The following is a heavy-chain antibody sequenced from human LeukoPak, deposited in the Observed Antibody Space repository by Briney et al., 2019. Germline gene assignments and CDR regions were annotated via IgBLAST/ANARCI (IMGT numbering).Heavy chain of an antibody. CDR1: GGSISSYY. CDR3: ARLYTHFDY. CDR2: IYYSGST. J-gene: IGHJ4*02. V-gene: IGHV4-59*08. D-gene: IGHD2-2*02. Sequence: SETLSLTCTVSGGSISSYYWSWFRQPPGKGLEWIGYIYYSGSTNYNPSLKSRVTISVDTSKNQFSLKLSSVTAADTAVYYCARLYTHFDYWGQGTLVTVSS.